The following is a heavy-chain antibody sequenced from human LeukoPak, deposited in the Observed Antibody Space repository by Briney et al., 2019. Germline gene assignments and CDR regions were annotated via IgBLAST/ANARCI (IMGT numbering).Heavy chain of an antibody. D-gene: IGHD3-3*01. CDR2: IYSGGST. CDR3: ARDNGYYDFWSGYGGNWFDP. CDR1: GFTVSSDY. V-gene: IGHV3-53*01. Sequence: GGSLRLSCAASGFTVSSDYMSWVRQAPGKGLEWVSVIYSGGSTYYADSVKGRFTISRDNSKNTLYLQMNSLRAEDTAVYYCARDNGYYDFWSGYGGNWFDPWGQGTLVTVSS. J-gene: IGHJ5*02.